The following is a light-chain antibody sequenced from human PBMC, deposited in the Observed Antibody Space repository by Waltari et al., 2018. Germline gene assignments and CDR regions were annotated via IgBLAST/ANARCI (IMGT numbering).Light chain of an antibody. CDR3: QSYDNTGGVI. Sequence: QSVLTQPPSVSGAPGQRVTISCTGTYSNLGADYDVPWYQQFPGTDPQLLLYGNSNRPSGVPDRFSGSKSGTSASLDITGLQTEDEADYYCQSYDNTGGVIFGGGTRLTVL. J-gene: IGLJ2*01. CDR2: GNS. V-gene: IGLV1-40*01. CDR1: YSNLGADYD.